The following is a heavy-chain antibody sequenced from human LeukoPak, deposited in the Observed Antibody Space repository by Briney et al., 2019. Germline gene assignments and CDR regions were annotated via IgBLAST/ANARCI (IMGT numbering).Heavy chain of an antibody. D-gene: IGHD1-26*01. CDR2: ISGSGGNT. Sequence: GSLRLSCAASGFTFSNYGMSWVRQAPGKGLEWVSAISGSGGNTYYADSVKGRFTISRDNSKNTQYLQMNSLRAEDTAVYYCAKDDGGSYYIYYYYMDVWGKGTTVTISS. CDR3: AKDDGGSYYIYYYYMDV. J-gene: IGHJ6*03. V-gene: IGHV3-23*01. CDR1: GFTFSNYG.